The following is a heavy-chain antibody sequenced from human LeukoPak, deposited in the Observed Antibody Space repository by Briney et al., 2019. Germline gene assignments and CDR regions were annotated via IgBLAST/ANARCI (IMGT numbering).Heavy chain of an antibody. V-gene: IGHV3-23*01. D-gene: IGHD6-19*01. CDR2: ISGSGGST. Sequence: GGSLRLSCAASGFTFSSYAMSWVRQAPGKGLEWVSAISGSGGSTYYADSVKGRFTISRDNSKNTLYLQMNSLRAEDTAVYYCAKGQAVAGTSYYYYYGMDVWGKGTTVTVSS. J-gene: IGHJ6*04. CDR3: AKGQAVAGTSYYYYYGMDV. CDR1: GFTFSSYA.